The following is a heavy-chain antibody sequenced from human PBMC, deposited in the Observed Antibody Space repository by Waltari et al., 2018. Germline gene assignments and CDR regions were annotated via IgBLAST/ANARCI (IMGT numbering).Heavy chain of an antibody. CDR1: GFTFSSYA. V-gene: IGHV3-30-3*01. J-gene: IGHJ4*02. CDR3: ARDYYDSSVELLGY. CDR2: ISHDGSNK. D-gene: IGHD3-22*01. Sequence: QVQLVESGGGVVQPGRSLRLSCAASGFTFSSYAMHWVRQAPGKGLEWVAVISHDGSNKYYADSVKGRFTISRDNSKNTLYLQMNSLRAEDTAVYDCARDYYDSSVELLGYWGQGTLVTVSS.